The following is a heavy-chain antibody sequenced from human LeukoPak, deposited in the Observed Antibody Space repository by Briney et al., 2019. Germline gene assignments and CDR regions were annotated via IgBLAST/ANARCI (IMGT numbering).Heavy chain of an antibody. CDR2: ISSSSSTI. CDR3: ARGRTTDDAFDI. V-gene: IGHV3-48*01. D-gene: IGHD1-7*01. CDR1: GFTFSSYS. J-gene: IGHJ3*02. Sequence: GGSLRLSCAASGFTFSSYSMSWVRQAPGKGLEWVSYISSSSSTIYYADSVKGRFTISRDNSKNTLYLQMNSLRAEDTAVYYCARGRTTDDAFDIWGQGTMVTVSS.